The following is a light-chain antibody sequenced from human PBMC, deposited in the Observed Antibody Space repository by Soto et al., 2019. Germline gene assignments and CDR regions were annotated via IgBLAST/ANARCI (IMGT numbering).Light chain of an antibody. Sequence: QSVLTQPPSASGTPGQGITISCSGSSSNIGANTVNWYQQLPGTAPKLLIYSTNERPSGVPDRISGSKSGTSASLAISGLQSEDEADYHCAAWDDSLNGVVFGGGTKVTVL. CDR3: AAWDDSLNGVV. V-gene: IGLV1-44*01. J-gene: IGLJ2*01. CDR2: STN. CDR1: SSNIGANT.